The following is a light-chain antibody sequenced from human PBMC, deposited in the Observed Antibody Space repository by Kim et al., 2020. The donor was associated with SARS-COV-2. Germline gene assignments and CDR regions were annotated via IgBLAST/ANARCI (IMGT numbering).Light chain of an antibody. CDR1: ALPKQY. J-gene: IGLJ3*02. V-gene: IGLV3-25*03. CDR2: KDS. Sequence: SPGQTARLTCSGDALPKQYAYWYQQKPGQAPVLVIYKDSERPSGIPERFSGSSSGTTVTLTISGVQAEDEADYYCQSADSSGTWVFGGGTQLTVL. CDR3: QSADSSGTWV.